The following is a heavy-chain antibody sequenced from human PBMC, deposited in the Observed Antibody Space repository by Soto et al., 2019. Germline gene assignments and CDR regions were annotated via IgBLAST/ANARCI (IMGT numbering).Heavy chain of an antibody. Sequence: EVQLLESGGGLVQPGGSLGLSCGGLGFPLTGFALPWVRRPQGRGRGWVSAISGSGGTTYYANSVKGRFTISRDQSKDTLYLQMNSLRAEDTAIYYCAKDRHYGSGTYSDSYLDYWGQGTLVTVSS. V-gene: IGHV3-23*01. CDR2: ISGSGGTT. CDR3: AKDRHYGSGTYSDSYLDY. J-gene: IGHJ4*02. CDR1: GFPLTGFA. D-gene: IGHD3-10*01.